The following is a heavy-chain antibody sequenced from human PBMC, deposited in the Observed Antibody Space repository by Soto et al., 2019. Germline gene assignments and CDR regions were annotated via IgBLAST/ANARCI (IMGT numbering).Heavy chain of an antibody. Sequence: GASVKVSCKASGYTFTSYGISWVRQAPGQGLEWMGWISAYNGNTNYAQKLQGRVTMTTDTSTSTAYMELRSLRSDDTAVYYCASPDIVLVPAAPPPYYYYGMDVWGQGTTVTVSS. CDR1: GYTFTSYG. J-gene: IGHJ6*02. V-gene: IGHV1-18*01. CDR3: ASPDIVLVPAAPPPYYYYGMDV. CDR2: ISAYNGNT. D-gene: IGHD2-2*01.